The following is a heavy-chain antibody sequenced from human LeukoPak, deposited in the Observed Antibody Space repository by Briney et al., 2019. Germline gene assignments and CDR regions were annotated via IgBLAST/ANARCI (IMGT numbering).Heavy chain of an antibody. CDR3: ARAPAGFGNRWFDP. D-gene: IGHD1-14*01. J-gene: IGHJ5*02. Sequence: GGSLRLSCAASGFTFSDYYMSWVRQAPGKGLEWVSYISSSSSYTNYADSVKGRFTISGDNAKNSLYLQTNSLRAEDTAVYYCARAPAGFGNRWFDPWGQGTLVTVSP. CDR2: ISSSSSYT. V-gene: IGHV3-11*06. CDR1: GFTFSDYY.